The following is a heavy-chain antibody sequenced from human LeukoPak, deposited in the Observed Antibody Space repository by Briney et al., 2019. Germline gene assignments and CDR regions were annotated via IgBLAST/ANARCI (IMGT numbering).Heavy chain of an antibody. Sequence: ASVKVSCKASGYTFTTYGMHWVRQAPGQRLEWMGWIDTGNGNTKYSQKFQGRVTITRYTAASTAYMELSSLRAEDTAVYYCASHIVLMVYAILDAFDIWGQGTMVTVSS. J-gene: IGHJ3*02. V-gene: IGHV1-3*04. CDR1: GYTFTTYG. D-gene: IGHD2-8*01. CDR2: IDTGNGNT. CDR3: ASHIVLMVYAILDAFDI.